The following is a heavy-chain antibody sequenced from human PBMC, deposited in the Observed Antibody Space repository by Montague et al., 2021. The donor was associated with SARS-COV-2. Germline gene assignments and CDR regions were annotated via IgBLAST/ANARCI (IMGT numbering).Heavy chain of an antibody. D-gene: IGHD3-10*01. CDR1: GGSISSSSYY. Sequence: SETLSLTCTVSGGSISSSSYYWGWIRQPPGKGLEWIGSIFYGWSTDYNPSLKSRVTISVDTSKNQFSPKLSSVTAADTAVYYCASMVRAQVYYFDYWGQGTLVTVSS. CDR2: IFYGWST. CDR3: ASMVRAQVYYFDY. V-gene: IGHV4-39*01. J-gene: IGHJ4*02.